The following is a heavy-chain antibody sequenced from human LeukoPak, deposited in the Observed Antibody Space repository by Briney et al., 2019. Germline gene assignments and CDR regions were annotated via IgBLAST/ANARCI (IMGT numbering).Heavy chain of an antibody. Sequence: GGSLRLSCAASGFTFSSYEMNWVRQAPGKGLEWVSYISSSGSTIYYADSVKGRFTISRDNARNSLYLQMNSLRAEDTAVYYCARGPYAFDIWGQGTMVTVSS. CDR3: ARGPYAFDI. CDR2: ISSSGSTI. J-gene: IGHJ3*02. V-gene: IGHV3-48*03. CDR1: GFTFSSYE.